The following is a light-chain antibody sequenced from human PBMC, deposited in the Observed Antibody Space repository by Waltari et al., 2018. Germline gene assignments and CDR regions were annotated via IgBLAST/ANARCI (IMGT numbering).Light chain of an antibody. V-gene: IGKV1-39*01. CDR2: RIS. J-gene: IGKJ2*01. CDR1: ENIANY. Sequence: DIQMTQAPSSLSASIGDRVIINCRASENIANYVSWYRQKPGTAPELLIYRISSLQSGVPSRFSGGGSGTDFTLTISRLQPEDFATYICQQSYSRPPTFGQGTKVEIK. CDR3: QQSYSRPPT.